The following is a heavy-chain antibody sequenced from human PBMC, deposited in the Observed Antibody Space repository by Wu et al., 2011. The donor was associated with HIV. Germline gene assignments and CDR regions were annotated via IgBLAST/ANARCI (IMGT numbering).Heavy chain of an antibody. Sequence: QVQLVQSGAEVKKPGASMKVSCKASGYTFTGYYMHWVRQAPGQGLKWMGWINPNSGGTNYAQKFQGRVTMTRDTSINTAYMELSRLTSDDTAVYYCARGPDVGSGSYLDDWFDPWGQGTLVTVSS. CDR2: INPNSGGT. CDR3: ARGPDVGSGSYLDDWFDP. J-gene: IGHJ5*02. CDR1: GYTFTGYY. D-gene: IGHD3-10*01. V-gene: IGHV1-2*02.